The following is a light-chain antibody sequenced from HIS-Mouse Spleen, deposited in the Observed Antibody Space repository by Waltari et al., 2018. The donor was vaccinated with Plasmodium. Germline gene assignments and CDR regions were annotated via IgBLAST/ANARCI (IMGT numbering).Light chain of an antibody. CDR3: AAWDDSLNGYV. Sequence: QSVLTQPPSPSGTPGQSVTIPFFGITSNFGSNTVNCYKQLPDTAPKLPIESNNHQPSGIPDRSSGAKSGTPASLAIGELQSEEEADYYCAAWDDSLNGYVFGTGTKVTVL. CDR1: TSNFGSNT. V-gene: IGLV1-44*01. J-gene: IGLJ1*01. CDR2: SNN.